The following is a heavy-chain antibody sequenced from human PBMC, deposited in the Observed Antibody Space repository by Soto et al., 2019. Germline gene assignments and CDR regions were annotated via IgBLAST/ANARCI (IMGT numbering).Heavy chain of an antibody. CDR2: IRSKAYGGTT. V-gene: IGHV3-49*03. J-gene: IGHJ4*02. CDR3: TRAGRTRATYYYDSSGYYYVSY. CDR1: GFTFGDFA. D-gene: IGHD3-22*01. Sequence: GSLRLSCTASGFTFGDFAMSWFRQAPGKGLEWVGFIRSKAYGGTTEYAASVKGRFTISRDDSKSIAYLQMNSLKTEDTAVYYCTRAGRTRATYYYDSSGYYYVSYWGQGTLVTVSS.